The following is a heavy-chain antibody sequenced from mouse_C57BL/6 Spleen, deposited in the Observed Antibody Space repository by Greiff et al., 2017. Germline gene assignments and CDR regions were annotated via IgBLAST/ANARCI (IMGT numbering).Heavy chain of an antibody. Sequence: QVQLQQSGAELVRPGTSVKVSCKASGYAFTNYLIEWVKQRPGQSLEWIGVINPGSGGTNYNEKFKGKATLTADKSSSTAYMQLSSLTSEDSAVYFCARSSYRDAMDYWGQGTSVTVSS. CDR3: ARSSYRDAMDY. V-gene: IGHV1-54*01. CDR1: GYAFTNYL. CDR2: INPGSGGT. D-gene: IGHD2-14*01. J-gene: IGHJ4*01.